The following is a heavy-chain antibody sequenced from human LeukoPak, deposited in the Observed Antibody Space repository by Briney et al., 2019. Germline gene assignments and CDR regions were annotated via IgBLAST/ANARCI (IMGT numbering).Heavy chain of an antibody. D-gene: IGHD3-22*01. J-gene: IGHJ3*01. V-gene: IGHV4-34*01. CDR3: ARELRYDNSDSGAF. CDR1: GGSFSGYY. CDR2: INHSGST. Sequence: SETLSLTCAVYGGSFSGYYWTWIRQPPGKGLEWIGEINHSGSTNYNPSLKSRVTILIDTSKNQFSLKLSPVTAADTALYYCARELRYDNSDSGAFWGQGTVVTVSS.